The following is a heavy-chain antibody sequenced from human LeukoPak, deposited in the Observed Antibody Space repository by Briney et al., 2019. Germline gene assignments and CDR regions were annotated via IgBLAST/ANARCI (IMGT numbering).Heavy chain of an antibody. Sequence: PGGSLRLSCAASGFTFSNYAMSWVRQAPGKGLEWVSVISGSGESSYYADSVKGRFTISRDNSKNTVYLHMSSLRADDTAVYYCAKDGGGSSHGGFPEWLFCLDDWGQGTLVTVSS. J-gene: IGHJ4*02. CDR3: AKDGGGSSHGGFPEWLFCLDD. CDR2: ISGSGESS. V-gene: IGHV3-23*01. CDR1: GFTFSNYA. D-gene: IGHD3-3*01.